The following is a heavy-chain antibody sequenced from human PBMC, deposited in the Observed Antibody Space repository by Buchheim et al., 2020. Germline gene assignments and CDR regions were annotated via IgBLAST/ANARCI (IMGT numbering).Heavy chain of an antibody. D-gene: IGHD6-19*01. Sequence: EVQLVQSGAELKKPGESLKISCQGSGFSFTSYWIGWVRQMPGKGLEWMGIIHPGDSESRYSPSFQGQVTNSADKSNSTAYLEWSSLKASDTAMYYCVRVKGLLSRGAAVAGTGWYFDSWGQGTL. CDR2: IHPGDSES. J-gene: IGHJ4*02. V-gene: IGHV5-51*01. CDR3: VRVKGLLSRGAAVAGTGWYFDS. CDR1: GFSFTSYW.